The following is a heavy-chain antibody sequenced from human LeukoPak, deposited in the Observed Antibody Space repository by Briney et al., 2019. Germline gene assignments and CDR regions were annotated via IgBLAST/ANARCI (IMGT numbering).Heavy chain of an antibody. Sequence: GGSLRLSCAASGLTFSGYAISWVRQAPGKGLEWVSAISGSGGGTYYAVSVKGRFTISRDNSKNTLYLQMNSLRAEDTAVYYCAKVGSDRGSYYFDYWGQGTLVTVSS. CDR2: ISGSGGGT. V-gene: IGHV3-23*01. J-gene: IGHJ4*02. CDR1: GLTFSGYA. CDR3: AKVGSDRGSYYFDY. D-gene: IGHD1-26*01.